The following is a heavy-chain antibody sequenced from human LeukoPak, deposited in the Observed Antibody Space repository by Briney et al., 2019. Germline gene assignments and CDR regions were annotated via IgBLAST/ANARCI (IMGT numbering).Heavy chain of an antibody. CDR2: TSSDLNVK. V-gene: IGHV3-30-3*01. CDR3: ARDPVDYDSSRLDY. D-gene: IGHD3-22*01. Sequence: GGSLRLSCAASGFTFRNYVIHWVRQAPGKGLEWVAVTSSDLNVKLYADSVKGRFTISRDNAKNTLFLQMNSLRAEDTAVYYCARDPVDYDSSRLDYWGQGTLVTVSS. J-gene: IGHJ4*02. CDR1: GFTFRNYV.